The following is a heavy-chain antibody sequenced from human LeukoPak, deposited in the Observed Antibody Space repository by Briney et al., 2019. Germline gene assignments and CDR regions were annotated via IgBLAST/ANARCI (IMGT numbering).Heavy chain of an antibody. J-gene: IGHJ4*02. Sequence: PGGSLRLSCAASGFTVSSNYMSWVRQAPGKGLEWVSVIYSGGSTYYADSVKGRFTISRDNSKNALYPQMNSLRAEDTAVYYCEYSSGWRRIDYWGQGTLVTVSS. D-gene: IGHD6-19*01. CDR1: GFTVSSNY. CDR2: IYSGGST. CDR3: EYSSGWRRIDY. V-gene: IGHV3-66*01.